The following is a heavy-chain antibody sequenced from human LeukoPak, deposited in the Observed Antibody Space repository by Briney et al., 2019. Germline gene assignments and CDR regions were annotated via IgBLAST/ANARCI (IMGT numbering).Heavy chain of an antibody. CDR1: GYTFTSYP. Sequence: AASVTVSCKASGYTFTSYPIHWVRQAPGQRLEWMGWSNGGNGNTKYSQEFQDRVTITRDTSASKAYMELSSLRSEDMAVYYCARDSTGTGLLESWGPGTLVTVSS. V-gene: IGHV1-3*02. D-gene: IGHD1-7*01. CDR3: ARDSTGTGLLES. CDR2: SNGGNGNT. J-gene: IGHJ4*02.